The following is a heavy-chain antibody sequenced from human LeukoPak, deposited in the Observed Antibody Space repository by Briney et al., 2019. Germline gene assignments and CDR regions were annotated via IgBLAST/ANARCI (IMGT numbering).Heavy chain of an antibody. D-gene: IGHD4-17*01. V-gene: IGHV3-53*01. J-gene: IGHJ6*04. CDR2: IYTDGRT. Sequence: GGSLRLSCAASGFTVSSNYMSWVRQAPGKGLEWVSFIYTDGRTYYADSVKGRFTISRDNSKNIVYLQMNSLRAEDTAVYYGARDPVTTTDYGMDVWGKGTTVTVSS. CDR3: ARDPVTTTDYGMDV. CDR1: GFTVSSNY.